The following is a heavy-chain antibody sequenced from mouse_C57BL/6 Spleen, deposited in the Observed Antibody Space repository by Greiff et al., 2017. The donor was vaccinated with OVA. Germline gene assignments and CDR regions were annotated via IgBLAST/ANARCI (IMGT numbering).Heavy chain of an antibody. CDR1: GFNIKDDY. D-gene: IGHD5-1-1*01. Sequence: EVQLQESGAELVRPGASVKLSCTASGFNIKDDYMHWVKQRPEQGLEWIGWIDPENGDTEYASKFQGKATITADTSSNTAYLQLSSLTSEDTAVYYCTTGNNYVFYWYFDVWGTGTTVTVSS. J-gene: IGHJ1*03. CDR2: IDPENGDT. CDR3: TTGNNYVFYWYFDV. V-gene: IGHV14-4*01.